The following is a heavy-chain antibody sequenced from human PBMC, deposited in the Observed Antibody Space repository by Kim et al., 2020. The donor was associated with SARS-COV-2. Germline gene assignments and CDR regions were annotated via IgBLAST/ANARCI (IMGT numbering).Heavy chain of an antibody. D-gene: IGHD6-13*01. Sequence: GGSLRLSCAASGFTFSSYGMHWVRQAPGKGLEWVAVISYDGSNKYYADSVKGRFTISRDNSKNTLYLQMNSLRAEDTAVYYCAKDHYSSSSSRLRYFDYWGQGTLVTVSS. CDR2: ISYDGSNK. CDR3: AKDHYSSSSSRLRYFDY. V-gene: IGHV3-30*18. J-gene: IGHJ4*02. CDR1: GFTFSSYG.